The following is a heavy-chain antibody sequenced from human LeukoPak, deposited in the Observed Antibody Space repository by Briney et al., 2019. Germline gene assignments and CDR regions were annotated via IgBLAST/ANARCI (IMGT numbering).Heavy chain of an antibody. J-gene: IGHJ5*02. CDR2: IYYSGST. D-gene: IGHD3-10*01. Sequence: SETLSLTCTVSGGSISSSSYYWGWIRQPPGKGLEWIGSIYYSGSTYYNPSLKSRVTISVDTSKNQFSLQLSSVTAADTAVYYCARDDYRGVTNFDPWGQGTLVTVSS. CDR1: GGSISSSSYY. V-gene: IGHV4-39*07. CDR3: ARDDYRGVTNFDP.